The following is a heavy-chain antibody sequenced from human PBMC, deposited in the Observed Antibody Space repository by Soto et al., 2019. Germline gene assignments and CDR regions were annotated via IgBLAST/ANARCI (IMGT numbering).Heavy chain of an antibody. CDR3: SMGRGDTAMPWHY. J-gene: IGHJ4*02. D-gene: IGHD5-18*01. V-gene: IGHV4-4*02. CDR2: IYHSGST. CDR1: GGSISRSNW. Sequence: SEALSLTCAVSGGSISRSNWWSWGRQPPGKGLEWIGEIYHSGSTNYNPSLKSRVTISVDKSKNQFSLKLSSVTAADTAVYYCSMGRGDTAMPWHYWGQGTLVTVS.